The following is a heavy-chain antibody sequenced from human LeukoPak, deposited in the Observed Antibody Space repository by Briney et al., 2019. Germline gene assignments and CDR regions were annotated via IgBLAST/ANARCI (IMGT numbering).Heavy chain of an antibody. CDR1: GGSLIGYY. V-gene: IGHV4-34*01. CDR2: IHHDGRT. D-gene: IGHD4-17*01. Sequence: PSETLSLTCAVSGGSLIGYYWSWLRQPPGKGLEWVGDIHHDGRTKYKSSFKSRITIFLVSSKNEVSLRLSPVTPADTALYFSARDVVPRDYGDTLNAYDLWGQGTMVTVS. J-gene: IGHJ3*01. CDR3: ARDVVPRDYGDTLNAYDL.